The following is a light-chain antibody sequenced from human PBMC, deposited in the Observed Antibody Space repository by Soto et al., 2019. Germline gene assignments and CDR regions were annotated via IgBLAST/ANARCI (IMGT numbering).Light chain of an antibody. CDR3: QQYNNWPPLT. CDR1: QSVSSS. J-gene: IGKJ4*01. CDR2: DAY. Sequence: EVVMTQSPATLSLSPGERATLSCRASQSVSSSLAWYQQKPGQVPRLLIYDAYTRATGIPARFSGSGSGTEFTLSISSLQSEDFAVYYCQQYNNWPPLTFGGGTKVEIK. V-gene: IGKV3-15*01.